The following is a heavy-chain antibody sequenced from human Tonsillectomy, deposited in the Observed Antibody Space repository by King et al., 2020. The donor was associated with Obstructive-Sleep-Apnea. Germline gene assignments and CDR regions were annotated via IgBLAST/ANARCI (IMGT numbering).Heavy chain of an antibody. J-gene: IGHJ3*02. Sequence: QLQESGPGLVKPSETLSLTCTVSGASISSYCWSWIRQSAGKGLEWIVRMYTSGSTNYNPSLNSRVTMSGDTSKNQFSLNLNSVTAADTAGYYVARGTAIVGATSRAFDIWGQGTKVTVSS. V-gene: IGHV4-4*07. CDR2: MYTSGST. CDR3: ARGTAIVGATSRAFDI. D-gene: IGHD1-26*01. CDR1: GASISSYC.